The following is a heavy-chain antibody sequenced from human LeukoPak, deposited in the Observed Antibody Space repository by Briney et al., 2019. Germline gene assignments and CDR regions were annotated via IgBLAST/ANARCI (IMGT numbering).Heavy chain of an antibody. CDR1: GFTFSSYS. Sequence: GGSLGLSCAASGFTFSSYSMNWARQAPGKGLEWVSSISSSSSYIYYADSVKGRFTISRDNAKNSLYLQMNSLRAEDTAVYYCAELGITMIGGVWGKGTTVTISS. J-gene: IGHJ6*04. V-gene: IGHV3-21*01. CDR3: AELGITMIGGV. D-gene: IGHD3-10*02. CDR2: ISSSSSYI.